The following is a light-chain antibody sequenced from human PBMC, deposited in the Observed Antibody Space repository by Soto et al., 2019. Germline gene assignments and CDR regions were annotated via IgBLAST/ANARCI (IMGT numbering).Light chain of an antibody. CDR1: SSDVGGYNY. V-gene: IGLV2-14*01. Sequence: QSALTHPASVSGSPRQSITISCTGTSSDVGGYNYVSWYQQHPGKAPKLMIYDVSNRPSGVSNRFSGSKSGNTASLTISGLQAEDEADYYCSSYTSSSSVVFGGGTKVTVL. J-gene: IGLJ2*01. CDR2: DVS. CDR3: SSYTSSSSVV.